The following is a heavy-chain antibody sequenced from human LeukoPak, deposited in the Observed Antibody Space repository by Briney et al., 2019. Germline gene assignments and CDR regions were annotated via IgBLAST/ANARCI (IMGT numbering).Heavy chain of an antibody. CDR2: INGGGTGT. D-gene: IGHD2-21*01. V-gene: IGHV3-23*01. Sequence: AGGSLRLSCAASGFTFSSYALSWVRQAPGKGLQWVSAINGGGTGTYYADSVKGRFTISRDNSKNTLYLQMNSLRAEDTAVYYCVKGLGDFGRTGASDVWGQGTMVTVSS. CDR1: GFTFSSYA. CDR3: VKGLGDFGRTGASDV. J-gene: IGHJ3*01.